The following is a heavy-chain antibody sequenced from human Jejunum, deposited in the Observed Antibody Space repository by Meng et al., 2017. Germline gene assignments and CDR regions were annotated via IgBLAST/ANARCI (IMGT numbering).Heavy chain of an antibody. CDR2: INWNGDST. J-gene: IGHJ4*02. CDR1: GFTFDDYG. Sequence: GESLKISCAASGFTFDDYGMIWVRQAPGKGLEGVSAINWNGDSTFYADSVKGRFTISRDNARNSLYLQMNSLRAEDTALYYCARVTYDNSGYYHGLPYWGQGALVTVSS. CDR3: ARVTYDNSGYYHGLPY. D-gene: IGHD3-22*01. V-gene: IGHV3-20*04.